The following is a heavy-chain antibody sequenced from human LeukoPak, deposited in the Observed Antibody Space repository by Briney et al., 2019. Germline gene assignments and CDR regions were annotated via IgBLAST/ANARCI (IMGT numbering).Heavy chain of an antibody. V-gene: IGHV3-30*04. CDR3: TKERGGGGRRINLMVGGYGP. Sequence: GPSLRLSCAGSGFTFSGFAMHWVRQAPGKGLEWVAAISYHGRDKYYADAVSGRFTISRDNSKNTLHLEMNSLRTDDTAVYYCTKERGGGGRRINLMVGGYGPWGQGTQVTVSS. CDR2: ISYHGRDK. CDR1: GFTFSGFA. J-gene: IGHJ5*02. D-gene: IGHD3-22*01.